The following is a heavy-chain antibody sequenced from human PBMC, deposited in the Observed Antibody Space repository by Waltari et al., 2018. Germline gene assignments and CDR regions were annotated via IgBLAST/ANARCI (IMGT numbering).Heavy chain of an antibody. CDR3: ARKAGSGYPYGPFYYDN. CDR2: INVDGGYM. J-gene: IGHJ4*02. D-gene: IGHD5-12*01. Sequence: EVHLAESGGGVVQPGGSLRLSCTGSGFRFGDYWMHWVRQAPGTGLEWVERINVDGGYMSYGDSVKGRFTISRDNAKNTVFLQWNRLRADDTAVYFCARKAGSGYPYGPFYYDNWGQGTLVTVSS. CDR1: GFRFGDYW. V-gene: IGHV3-74*01.